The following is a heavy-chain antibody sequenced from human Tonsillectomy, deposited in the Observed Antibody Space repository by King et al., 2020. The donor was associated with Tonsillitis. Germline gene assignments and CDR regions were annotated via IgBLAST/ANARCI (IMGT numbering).Heavy chain of an antibody. CDR1: GFTFSSYS. CDR3: ASLKYFQH. J-gene: IGHJ1*01. CDR2: SIRSSSTI. Sequence: VQLVESGGGLVQPGGSLRLSCAASGFTFSSYSMNWVRQAPGKGLEWVSYSIRSSSTIYYADSVTGRFTTSRDNAKNSLYLQMNSLRADDTAVYYCASLKYFQHWGQGTLVTVSS. V-gene: IGHV3-48*01.